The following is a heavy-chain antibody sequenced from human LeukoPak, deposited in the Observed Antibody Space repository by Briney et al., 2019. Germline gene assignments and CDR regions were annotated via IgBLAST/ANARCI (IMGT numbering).Heavy chain of an antibody. CDR1: GYTFTSYY. CDR2: ISAYNGNT. Sequence: ASVKVSCKASGYTFTSYYMHWVRQAPGQGLEWMGWISAYNGNTNYAQKLQGRVTMTTDTSTSTAYMELRSLRSDDTAVYYCARDSLGASYYDFWSGYYYRSPFDYWGQGTLVTVSS. V-gene: IGHV1-18*04. CDR3: ARDSLGASYYDFWSGYYYRSPFDY. D-gene: IGHD3-3*01. J-gene: IGHJ4*02.